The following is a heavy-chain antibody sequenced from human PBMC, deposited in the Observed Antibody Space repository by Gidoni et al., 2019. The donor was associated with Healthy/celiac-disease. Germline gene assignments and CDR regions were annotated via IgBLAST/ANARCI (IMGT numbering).Heavy chain of an antibody. CDR3: ARAELDWYFDL. Sequence: QVQLVESGGGLVKPGGSLILSCAASGFTFSDYYMSWIRQAPGKGLEWVSYISSSSSYTNYADYVKGRFTISRDNAKNSLYLQMNSLRAEDTAVYYCARAELDWYFDLWGRGTLVTVSS. J-gene: IGHJ2*01. CDR2: ISSSSSYT. CDR1: GFTFSDYY. V-gene: IGHV3-11*06. D-gene: IGHD1-26*01.